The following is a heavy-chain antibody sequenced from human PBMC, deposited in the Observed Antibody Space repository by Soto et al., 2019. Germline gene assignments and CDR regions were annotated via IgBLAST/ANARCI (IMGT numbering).Heavy chain of an antibody. Sequence: PSETLSLTCNVSGGFIDRSNYYWDWLRQPPGKGLEWIGTTYYNGNAYYNPSLKSRVSMSVDTSKNQFSLKLVSVTATDTAVYYCARHFVAVVIKGWGYWGQGTLVTVS. CDR3: ARHFVAVVIKGWGY. J-gene: IGHJ4*02. CDR1: GGFIDRSNYY. V-gene: IGHV4-39*01. D-gene: IGHD3-10*01. CDR2: TYYNGNA.